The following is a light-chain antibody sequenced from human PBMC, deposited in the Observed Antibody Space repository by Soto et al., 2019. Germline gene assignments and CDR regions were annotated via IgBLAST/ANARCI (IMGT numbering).Light chain of an antibody. CDR2: AAS. Sequence: DIQMTQSPSSLSASVGDRVTITCRASQSISSYFNWYQQKPGKAPKLLIYAASSLQIGVPSRFSGSGSAKEVTRTSSSSQAEDFASDDYHQRYSTPPWTFGQGTKVEIK. V-gene: IGKV1-39*01. CDR3: HQRYSTPPWT. CDR1: QSISSY. J-gene: IGKJ1*01.